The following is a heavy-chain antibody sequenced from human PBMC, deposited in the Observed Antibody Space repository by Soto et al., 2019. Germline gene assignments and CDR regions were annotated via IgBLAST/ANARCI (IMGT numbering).Heavy chain of an antibody. CDR3: AREGSGYNL. D-gene: IGHD5-12*01. CDR1: GGSFSSFG. Sequence: SVKVSCKASGGSFSSFGISWVRQAPGQGLEWMGGIIPVFGRPNYAQRFRGRLTITADESTNTVYLELIDLRSEDTAVYYCAREGSGYNLWGQGTPVTVSS. V-gene: IGHV1-69*13. J-gene: IGHJ1*01. CDR2: IIPVFGRP.